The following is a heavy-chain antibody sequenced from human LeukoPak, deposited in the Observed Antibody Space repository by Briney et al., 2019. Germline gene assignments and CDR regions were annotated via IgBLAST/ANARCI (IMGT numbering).Heavy chain of an antibody. CDR2: IKQDGSEK. Sequence: PGGSLRLSCAASGFIFSSYWMSWVRQAPGKGLEWVANIKQDGSEKYYVDSVKGRFTISRDNAKNTLYLQMNSLRAEDTAVYYCASLDYDILPGYYGWGQGTLVTVSS. J-gene: IGHJ4*02. CDR3: ASLDYDILPGYYG. V-gene: IGHV3-7*01. D-gene: IGHD3-9*01. CDR1: GFIFSSYW.